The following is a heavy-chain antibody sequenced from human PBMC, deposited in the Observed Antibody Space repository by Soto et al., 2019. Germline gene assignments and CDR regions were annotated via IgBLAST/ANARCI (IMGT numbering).Heavy chain of an antibody. V-gene: IGHV4-39*01. CDR2: IYYSGST. J-gene: IGHJ3*02. CDR1: GGSISSSSYY. Sequence: ETLSLTCTVSGGSISSSSYYWGWIRQPPGKGLEWIGSIYYSGSTYYNPSLKSRVTISVDTSKNQFSLKLSSVTAADTAVYYCARHGRETGYGDYEAAFDIWGQGTMVTVS. CDR3: ARHGRETGYGDYEAAFDI. D-gene: IGHD4-17*01.